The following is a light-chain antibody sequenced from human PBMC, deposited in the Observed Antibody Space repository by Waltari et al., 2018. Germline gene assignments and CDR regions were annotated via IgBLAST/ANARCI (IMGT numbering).Light chain of an antibody. V-gene: IGKV4-1*01. J-gene: IGKJ3*01. CDR3: QQYYNTPFT. CDR2: SAS. CDR1: KSVLYSSNNKNY. Sequence: DIVMTQSPDSLAVSLGERATMNCKSSKSVLYSSNNKNYLAWYQQNPGQPPKLLIYSASARESGVPDRFNGSGSGTDFTLTISSLQAEDVAVYYCQQYYNTPFTFGPGTKVDIK.